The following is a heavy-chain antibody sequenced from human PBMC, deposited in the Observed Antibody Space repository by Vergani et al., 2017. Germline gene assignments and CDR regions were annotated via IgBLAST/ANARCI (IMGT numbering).Heavy chain of an antibody. CDR3: ARSRISYGAGSSDY. V-gene: IGHV4-59*01. CDR1: GASLNSYY. CDR2: VSFRGDT. J-gene: IGHJ4*02. D-gene: IGHD3-10*01. Sequence: QVKLQESGPGLVKPSETLSLTCTVSGASLNSYYWSWIRQPPGKGLEWMGYVSFRGDTLYDPSVKGRMTISLNTSSNQFALYLTSVTAADTAVSYCARSRISYGAGSSDYWGQGTLVTVSS.